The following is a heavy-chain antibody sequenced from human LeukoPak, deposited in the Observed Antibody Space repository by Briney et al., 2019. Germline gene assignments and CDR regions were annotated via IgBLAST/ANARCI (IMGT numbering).Heavy chain of an antibody. J-gene: IGHJ4*02. Sequence: SETLSLTCTVSGGSISSGDYYWSWIRQPPGKGLEWIGYIYYSGSAYYNPSLKSRVTISVDTSKNQFSPKLSSVTAADTAVYYCARGDFWSGYYDYWGQGTLVTVSS. CDR1: GGSISSGDYY. D-gene: IGHD3-3*01. CDR3: ARGDFWSGYYDY. V-gene: IGHV4-30-4*08. CDR2: IYYSGSA.